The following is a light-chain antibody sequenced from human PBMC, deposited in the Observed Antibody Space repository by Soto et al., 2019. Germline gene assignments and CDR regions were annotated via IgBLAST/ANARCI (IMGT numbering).Light chain of an antibody. J-gene: IGLJ1*01. CDR2: DVS. CDR1: SSDVGGYNY. V-gene: IGLV2-11*01. Sequence: QSVLTQPRSVSGSPGQSVTISCTGTSSDVGGYNYVSWYQQHPGKAPKLMIYDVSKRPSGVPDRFSGSKSGNTASLTISGLQAEDEADYYCCSYAGSNTFVYVFGTGTKVTVL. CDR3: CSYAGSNTFVYV.